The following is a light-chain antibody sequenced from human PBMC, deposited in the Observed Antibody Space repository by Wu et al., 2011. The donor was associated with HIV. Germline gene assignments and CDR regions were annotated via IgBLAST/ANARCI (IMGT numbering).Light chain of an antibody. Sequence: EIVLTQSPDTLSLSPGERATLSCRASQWVNSKDLAWYQQKFGQAPRLLIYGSSFRATGIPDRFSGSGSGTDFSLIISTLEPEDFAVYYCQQYGSSPITFGQGTRLEIK. CDR2: GSS. J-gene: IGKJ5*01. CDR1: QWVNSKD. CDR3: QQYGSSPIT. V-gene: IGKV3-20*01.